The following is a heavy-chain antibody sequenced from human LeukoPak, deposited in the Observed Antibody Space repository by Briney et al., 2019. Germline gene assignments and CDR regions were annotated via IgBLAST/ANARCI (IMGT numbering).Heavy chain of an antibody. CDR2: ISSSGSTI. Sequence: GGSLRLSCAASGFTFSDYYMSWIRQAPGKGLEWVSYISSSGSTIYYADSVKGRFPISRDNAKNSLYLQMNSLRAEDTAVYYCARGRYYDFWSGLPNWFDPWGQGTLVTVSS. CDR3: ARGRYYDFWSGLPNWFDP. J-gene: IGHJ5*02. V-gene: IGHV3-11*01. D-gene: IGHD3-3*01. CDR1: GFTFSDYY.